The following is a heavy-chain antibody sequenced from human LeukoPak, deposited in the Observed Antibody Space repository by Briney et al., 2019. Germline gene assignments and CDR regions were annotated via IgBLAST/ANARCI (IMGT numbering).Heavy chain of an antibody. CDR3: AKGAYGSGTMGNWFDP. J-gene: IGHJ5*02. CDR1: GFTFSSYA. CDR2: ISGSGGST. Sequence: PGGSLRLSCAASGFTFSSYAMSWVRQAPGKGLEWVSAISGSGGSTYYADSVKGRFTISRDNSKNTLYLQMNSLRAEHTAVYYCAKGAYGSGTMGNWFDPWGQGTLVTVSS. D-gene: IGHD3-10*01. V-gene: IGHV3-23*01.